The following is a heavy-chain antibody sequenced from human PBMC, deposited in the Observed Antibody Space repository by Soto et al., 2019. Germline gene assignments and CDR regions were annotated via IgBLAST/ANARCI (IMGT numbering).Heavy chain of an antibody. V-gene: IGHV2-5*02. CDR1: GFSLSTSGVG. Sequence: QITLKESGPTLVKPTQTLTLTCTFSGFSLSTSGVGVGWIRQSPGKALEWLALIYWDDDKRYSPSLRSRLTITKDTSKNQVVLTLTNMDPVDIATYYCELRRYSSRGYWFDPWGQGTLVTVSS. J-gene: IGHJ5*02. D-gene: IGHD6-13*01. CDR2: IYWDDDK. CDR3: ELRRYSSRGYWFDP.